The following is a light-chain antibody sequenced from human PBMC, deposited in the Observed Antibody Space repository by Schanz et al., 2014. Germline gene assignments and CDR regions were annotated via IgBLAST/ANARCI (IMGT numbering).Light chain of an antibody. J-gene: IGLJ2*01. Sequence: QSALTQPRSVSGSPGQSVTISRTGTSSDVGGYNYVSWFQQHAGKAPNVMIYDVSNRPSGVSNRFSGSKSGNTASLTISGLQAEDEADYHCSSHTAITTAVVFGGGTKLTVL. CDR3: SSHTAITTAVV. CDR2: DVS. V-gene: IGLV2-14*01. CDR1: SSDVGGYNY.